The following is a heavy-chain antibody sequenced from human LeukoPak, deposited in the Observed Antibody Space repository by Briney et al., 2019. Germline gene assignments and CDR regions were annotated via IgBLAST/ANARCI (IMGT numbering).Heavy chain of an antibody. CDR1: GFTFSSDA. J-gene: IGHJ6*02. CDR3: ARDIHSSSWYGHYYYYGMDV. CDR2: ISGSSSFWSYI. D-gene: IGHD6-13*01. Sequence: GGSLRLSCAASGFTFSSDAMNWVRQAPGKGLEWVSVISGSSSFWSYIHYGDSVEGRFTVSRDNANNLLYLQMNSLRSEDTAIYYCARDIHSSSWYGHYYYYGMDVWGQGTTVTVSS. V-gene: IGHV3-21*06.